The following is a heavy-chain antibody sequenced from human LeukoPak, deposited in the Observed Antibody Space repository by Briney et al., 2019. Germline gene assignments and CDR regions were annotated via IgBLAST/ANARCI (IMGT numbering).Heavy chain of an antibody. CDR3: AKARTYSGSYSYYFDF. CDR2: LSGNGGST. J-gene: IGHJ4*02. D-gene: IGHD1-26*01. Sequence: GGSLRLSCAASGXTFSTYAVSWVRQAPGKGLEWVSSLSGNGGSTYSADSVKGRFTISRDNSKNTLYLQMNSLRAEDTAVYYCAKARTYSGSYSYYFDFWGQGTLVTVPS. V-gene: IGHV3-23*01. CDR1: GXTFSTYA.